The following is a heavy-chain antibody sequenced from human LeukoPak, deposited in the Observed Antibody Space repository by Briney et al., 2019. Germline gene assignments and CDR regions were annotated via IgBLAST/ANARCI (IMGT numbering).Heavy chain of an antibody. J-gene: IGHJ4*02. Sequence: PGGSLRLSCAASGFTFSGYSMHWVRQAPGKGLEWVVVISYDGSNKYYADSVKGRFTISGDNSKNTLYLQMNSLRAEDTAVYYCAKVTGDVHYYDSSGPDYWGQGTLVTVSS. D-gene: IGHD3-22*01. CDR1: GFTFSGYS. CDR2: ISYDGSNK. CDR3: AKVTGDVHYYDSSGPDY. V-gene: IGHV3-30*18.